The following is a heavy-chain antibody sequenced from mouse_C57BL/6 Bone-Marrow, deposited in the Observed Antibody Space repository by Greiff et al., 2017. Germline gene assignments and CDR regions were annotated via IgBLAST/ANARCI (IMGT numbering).Heavy chain of an antibody. CDR1: GFTFSDYG. Sequence: EVKLEESGGGLVKPGGSLKLSCAASGFTFSDYGMHWVRQAPEKGLEWVAYVSSGSSTIYYADTVKGRFTISRDNAKNTLFLQMTSLRSEDTAMYYCARPYFDYWGQGTTLTVSS. V-gene: IGHV5-17*01. CDR2: VSSGSSTI. CDR3: ARPYFDY. J-gene: IGHJ2*01.